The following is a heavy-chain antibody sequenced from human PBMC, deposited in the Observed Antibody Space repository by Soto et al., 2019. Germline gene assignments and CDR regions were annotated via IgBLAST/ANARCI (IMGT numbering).Heavy chain of an antibody. Sequence: SSVEDSCLASGYSFSDYSMNWVRQAPGQGLEWMGWMNPKSGHTAHAQKIQGRVTLTRDTSINTVYMELSSLTSGDTAVYFCARRIPDGKFDSWGQGTQVTVSS. V-gene: IGHV1-8*01. CDR3: ARRIPDGKFDS. D-gene: IGHD1-1*01. CDR1: GYSFSDYS. J-gene: IGHJ4*02. CDR2: MNPKSGHT.